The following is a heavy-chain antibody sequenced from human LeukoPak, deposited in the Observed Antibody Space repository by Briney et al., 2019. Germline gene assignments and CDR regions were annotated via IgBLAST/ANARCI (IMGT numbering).Heavy chain of an antibody. J-gene: IGHJ4*02. CDR1: GYTFSRFG. V-gene: IGHV1-18*01. D-gene: IGHD3-10*01. CDR2: ISAYNGNT. CDR3: ERDWGSGSYETFDY. Sequence: ASVKVSCKASGYTFSRFGITWVRQAPGQGLEWVGWISAYNGNTNYAQKLQGRVTMTTDTSTSTAYLEMKRLRSDDTAVYYCERDWGSGSYETFDYWGQGTLVTVSS.